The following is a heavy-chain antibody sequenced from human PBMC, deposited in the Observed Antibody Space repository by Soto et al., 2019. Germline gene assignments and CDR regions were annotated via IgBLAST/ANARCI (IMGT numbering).Heavy chain of an antibody. CDR2: ISAYNGNT. CDR1: GYTFTSYG. J-gene: IGHJ5*02. V-gene: IGHV1-18*01. Sequence: VSVNVSFKASGYTFTSYGISWVRQAPGQGLELMGLISAYNGNTNYAQKLQGRVTMTTXTXXXXTXMXLXXXXADXTAVYYCARDPDSSSWHWFAPWGQGTLVTVSS. D-gene: IGHD6-13*01. CDR3: ARDPDSSSWHWFAP.